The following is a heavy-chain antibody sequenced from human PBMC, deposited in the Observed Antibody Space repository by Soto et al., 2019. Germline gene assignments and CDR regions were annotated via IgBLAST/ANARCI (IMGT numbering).Heavy chain of an antibody. Sequence: SETLSLTCAVFGGSFSGYYWSWIRQPPVKGLEWIGEIKHSGSTNYNPSLKIRVTISVVTSKNQCSLELSSVSAADTSVYYCARVVTTVTTGMDVWGKGTTVTVSS. CDR2: IKHSGST. J-gene: IGHJ6*03. CDR1: GGSFSGYY. V-gene: IGHV4-34*01. D-gene: IGHD4-4*01. CDR3: ARVVTTVTTGMDV.